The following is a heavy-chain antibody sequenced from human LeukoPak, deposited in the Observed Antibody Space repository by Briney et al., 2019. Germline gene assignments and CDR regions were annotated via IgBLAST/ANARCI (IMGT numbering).Heavy chain of an antibody. CDR3: AREVPAAKYYFDY. D-gene: IGHD2-2*01. Sequence: ASVNVSCKASGYTFTGYYMHWVRQAPGQGLEWMGWINPNSGGTNYAQKFQGWVTMTRDTSISTAYMELSRLRSDDTAVYYCAREVPAAKYYFDYWGQGTLVTVSS. J-gene: IGHJ4*02. V-gene: IGHV1-2*04. CDR1: GYTFTGYY. CDR2: INPNSGGT.